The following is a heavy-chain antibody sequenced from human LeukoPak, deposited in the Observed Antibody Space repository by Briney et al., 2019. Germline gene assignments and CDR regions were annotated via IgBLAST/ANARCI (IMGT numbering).Heavy chain of an antibody. V-gene: IGHV3-74*01. CDR1: GFTFRSYW. CDR2: INSDGTST. Sequence: PGGSLRLSCAASGFTFRSYWMHWVRHAPGKGLVWVSRINSDGTSTTYEDYVKGRVTIFRDNAKNTLYLQMNSLRAEDTAVYYCARDRGGSYDPYFDYWGQGTLVTVSS. CDR3: ARDRGGSYDPYFDY. D-gene: IGHD1-26*01. J-gene: IGHJ4*02.